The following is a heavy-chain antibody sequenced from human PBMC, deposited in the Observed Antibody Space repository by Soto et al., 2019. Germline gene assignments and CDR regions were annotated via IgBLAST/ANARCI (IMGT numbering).Heavy chain of an antibody. Sequence: GESLKISCKGSGYSFTSYWIGWVRQMPGKGLEWMGIIYPGDSDTRYSPSFQGQVTISADKSISTAYLQWSSLKASDTAMYYCARQVTEGYYYYYGMDVWGQGTTVTVSS. CDR3: ARQVTEGYYYYYGMDV. J-gene: IGHJ6*02. CDR2: IYPGDSDT. D-gene: IGHD4-4*01. V-gene: IGHV5-51*01. CDR1: GYSFTSYW.